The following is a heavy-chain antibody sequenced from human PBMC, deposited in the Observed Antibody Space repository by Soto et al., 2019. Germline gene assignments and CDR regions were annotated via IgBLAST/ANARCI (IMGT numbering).Heavy chain of an antibody. CDR2: IKSKAGGGTT. V-gene: IGHV3-15*01. D-gene: IGHD3-3*02. CDR3: TTNHFD. CDR1: GLTFTNAW. Sequence: GGSLRLSCVASGLTFTNAWMSWVRQAPGKGLEWVGRIKSKAGGGTTDYAAPVRGRFTMSRDDSKNTLDLQMNSLKTEDTAVYYCTTNHFDWGQGTLVTVSS. J-gene: IGHJ4*02.